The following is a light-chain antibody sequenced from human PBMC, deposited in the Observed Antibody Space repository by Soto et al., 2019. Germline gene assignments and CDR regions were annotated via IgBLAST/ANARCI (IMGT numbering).Light chain of an antibody. V-gene: IGLV1-44*01. CDR1: SSNIGSNT. Sequence: QSVLTQSPSASGTPGQRVTISCSGSSSNIGSNTVTWYQQVPGTAPKLLIYSNDQRPSGVPDRFSGSKSGTSASLAIAGLESEDGADYYCAAWDYSLNGWVFGGGTKLTVL. CDR3: AAWDYSLNGWV. CDR2: SND. J-gene: IGLJ3*02.